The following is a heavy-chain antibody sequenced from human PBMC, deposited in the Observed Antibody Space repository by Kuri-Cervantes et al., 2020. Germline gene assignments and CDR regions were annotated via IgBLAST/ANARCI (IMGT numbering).Heavy chain of an antibody. CDR2: IYSGGST. Sequence: GESLKISCAASGFTVSSNYMSWVRQAPGKGLEWVSVIYSGGSTYYADSVKGRFTISRDNSKNTLYLQMNSLRAEDTAVYYCAKGEQWLVYWGQGTLVTVSS. V-gene: IGHV3-53*01. CDR1: GFTVSSNY. CDR3: AKGEQWLVY. D-gene: IGHD6-19*01. J-gene: IGHJ4*02.